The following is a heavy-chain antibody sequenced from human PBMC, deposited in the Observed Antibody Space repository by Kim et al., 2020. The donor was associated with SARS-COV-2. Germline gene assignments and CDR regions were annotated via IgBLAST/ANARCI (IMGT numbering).Heavy chain of an antibody. V-gene: IGHV4-34*01. CDR2: INHSGST. Sequence: SETLSLTCAVYGGSFSGYYWSWIRQPPGKGLEWIGEINHSGSTNYNPSLKSRVTISVDTSKNQFSLKLSSVTAADTAVYYCARVLSAVDTASRANLHTKKYYYYGMDVWGQGTTVTVSS. CDR3: ARVLSAVDTASRANLHTKKYYYYGMDV. D-gene: IGHD5-18*01. J-gene: IGHJ6*02. CDR1: GGSFSGYY.